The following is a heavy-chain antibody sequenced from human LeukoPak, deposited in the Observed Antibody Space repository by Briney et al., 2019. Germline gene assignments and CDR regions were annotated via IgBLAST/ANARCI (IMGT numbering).Heavy chain of an antibody. Sequence: ASVKVSCKASGYTFTSYYMHWVRQAPGQGLEWMGWISAYNGNTNYAQKLQGRVTMTRNTSISTAYMELSSLRSEDTAVYYCAILKGSSGYHFDYWGQGTLVTVS. CDR1: GYTFTSYY. D-gene: IGHD3-22*01. CDR3: AILKGSSGYHFDY. V-gene: IGHV1-8*02. J-gene: IGHJ4*02. CDR2: ISAYNGNT.